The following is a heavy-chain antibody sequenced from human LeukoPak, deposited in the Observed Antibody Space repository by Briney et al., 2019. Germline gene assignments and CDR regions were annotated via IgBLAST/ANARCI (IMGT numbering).Heavy chain of an antibody. CDR2: VRGDGNSR. D-gene: IGHD5-18*01. CDR1: GFSYSSCP. Sequence: GGSLRLSCAASGFSYSSCPMRWVRQAPGKGPQWVSGVRGDGNSRYYADSLKGRLTISRDNSANTVYLQMNNLADEDTAVYYCVKEGEGHSYAPKTGRSTWGQGTLVTVSS. V-gene: IGHV3-23*01. CDR3: VKEGEGHSYAPKTGRST. J-gene: IGHJ5*02.